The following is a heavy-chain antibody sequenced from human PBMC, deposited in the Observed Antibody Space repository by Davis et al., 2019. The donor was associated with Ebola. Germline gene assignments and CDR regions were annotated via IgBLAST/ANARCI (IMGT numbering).Heavy chain of an antibody. CDR1: GFTLSDYY. CDR3: STAFNSMTDAFDF. Sequence: GGSLRLSCAAAGFTLSDYYVSWIRQAPGKGLEWISRIGGSGGNTNYADFVKGRFTISRDSAKNSLYLQMNTLRAEDTAVYYCSTAFNSMTDAFDFWGQGTMVTVSS. CDR2: IGGSGGNT. J-gene: IGHJ3*01. D-gene: IGHD3-16*01. V-gene: IGHV3-11*06.